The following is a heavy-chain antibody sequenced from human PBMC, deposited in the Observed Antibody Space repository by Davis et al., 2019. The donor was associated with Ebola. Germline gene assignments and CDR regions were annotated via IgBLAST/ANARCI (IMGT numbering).Heavy chain of an antibody. J-gene: IGHJ6*02. D-gene: IGHD6-13*01. Sequence: ASVKVSCKASGYTFTSYDINWVRQATGQGLEWMGWMNPNSGNTGYAQKFQGRVTMTRNTSISTAYMELSSLRSEDTAVYYCARGRGSSWTLYYYGMDVWGQGTTVTVSS. V-gene: IGHV1-8*01. CDR1: GYTFTSYD. CDR2: MNPNSGNT. CDR3: ARGRGSSWTLYYYGMDV.